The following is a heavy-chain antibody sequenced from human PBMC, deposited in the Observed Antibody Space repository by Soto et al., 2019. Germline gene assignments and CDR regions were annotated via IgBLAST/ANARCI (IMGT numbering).Heavy chain of an antibody. J-gene: IGHJ5*02. Sequence: SETLSLTCTVSGYSISSGYHCACIRQPPGKGLEWLGSVHYSGNTYYNPSLKSRLTISVDKSKNQFSLNLSSVTAADTAVYYCARQDRVVAEGRWFDPWGQGTLVTVSS. CDR2: VHYSGNT. D-gene: IGHD2-15*01. CDR1: GYSISSGYH. CDR3: ARQDRVVAEGRWFDP. V-gene: IGHV4-38-2*02.